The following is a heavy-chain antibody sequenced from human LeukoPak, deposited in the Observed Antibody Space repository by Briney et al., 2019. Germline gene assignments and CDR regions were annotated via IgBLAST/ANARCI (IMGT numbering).Heavy chain of an antibody. CDR2: ISYDGSNK. J-gene: IGHJ4*02. CDR3: ARDRIRVLTGYYIV. CDR1: GFTFSSYA. Sequence: GRSLRLSCAASGFTFSSYAMHWVRQAPGKGLEWVAVISYDGSNKYYADSVKGRFTISRDNSKNTLYLQMNSLRAEDTAVYYCARDRIRVLTGYYIVWGQGTLVTISS. V-gene: IGHV3-30*04. D-gene: IGHD3-9*01.